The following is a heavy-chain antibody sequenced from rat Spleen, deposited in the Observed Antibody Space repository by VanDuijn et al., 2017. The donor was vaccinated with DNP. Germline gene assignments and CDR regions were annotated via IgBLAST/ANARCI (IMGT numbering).Heavy chain of an antibody. J-gene: IGHJ1*01. CDR2: IIYDGSST. CDR3: ARKGYDGYYHWYFDF. D-gene: IGHD1-12*03. V-gene: IGHV5-17*01. Sequence: EVQLVESGGGLVQPGRSLKLSCAASGFTFSDYAMAWVRQAPKKGLEWVATIIYDGSSTYYRDSVKGRFTISRDNAKSTLYLQMDSLRSEDTATYYCARKGYDGYYHWYFDFWGPGTMVTVSS. CDR1: GFTFSDYA.